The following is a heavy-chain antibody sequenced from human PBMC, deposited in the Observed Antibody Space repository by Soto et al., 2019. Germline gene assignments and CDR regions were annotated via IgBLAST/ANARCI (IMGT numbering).Heavy chain of an antibody. J-gene: IGHJ4*02. Sequence: QLQLQESGPGLVKPSETLSLTCTVSGGSISSSSYYWGWIRQPPGKGLEWIGSIYYSGSTYYNPSLKSRVTISVNTSKNQFSLKLSSVTPADTAVYFCARRDSPPPYRYWGQGTLVTVSS. V-gene: IGHV4-39*01. CDR3: ARRDSPPPYRY. CDR1: GGSISSSSYY. D-gene: IGHD3-16*02. CDR2: IYYSGST.